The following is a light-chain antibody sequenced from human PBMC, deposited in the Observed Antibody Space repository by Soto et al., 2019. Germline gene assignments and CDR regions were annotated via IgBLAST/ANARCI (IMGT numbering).Light chain of an antibody. CDR3: QQHIHWPRT. CDR1: QSVSSS. Sequence: ETVMTQSPATLSGSPGERATLSCRASQSVSSSLAWYQQKPGQAPRLVIYGASTRATGIPVRFSGSGSGTEFTLTISSLQSEDFAVYYCQQHIHWPRTFGQGTKVDVK. J-gene: IGKJ1*01. V-gene: IGKV3-15*01. CDR2: GAS.